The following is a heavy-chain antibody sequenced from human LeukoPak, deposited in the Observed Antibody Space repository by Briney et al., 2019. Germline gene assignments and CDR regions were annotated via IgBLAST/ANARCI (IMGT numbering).Heavy chain of an antibody. Sequence: SETLSLTCTVSGNSFGDYYWSWIRQPAGKGLEWIGRIYTSGSTTYNPSLKSRVTMSVDTSKSQFSLNLMSVTAADTAVYYCASSTLRLGELSPDYFDYWGQGTLVTVSS. CDR3: ASSTLRLGELSPDYFDY. D-gene: IGHD3-16*02. CDR2: IYTSGST. J-gene: IGHJ4*02. CDR1: GNSFGDYY. V-gene: IGHV4-4*07.